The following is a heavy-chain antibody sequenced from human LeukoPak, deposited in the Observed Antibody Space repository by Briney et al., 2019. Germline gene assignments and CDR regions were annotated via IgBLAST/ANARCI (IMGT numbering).Heavy chain of an antibody. V-gene: IGHV4-39*01. D-gene: IGHD3-9*01. Sequence: SETLSLTCTVSSGSISSSSYYWGWIRQPPGKGLEWIGSIYYSGSTYYNPSLKSRVTISVDTSKNQFSLKLSSVTAADTAVYYCAFDYDILTGYYIPYYFDYWGQGTLVTVSS. CDR2: IYYSGST. J-gene: IGHJ4*02. CDR1: SGSISSSSYY. CDR3: AFDYDILTGYYIPYYFDY.